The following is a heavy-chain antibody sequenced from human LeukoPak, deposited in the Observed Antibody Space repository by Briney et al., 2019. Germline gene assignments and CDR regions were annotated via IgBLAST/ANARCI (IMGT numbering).Heavy chain of an antibody. CDR1: GGTFSSYA. D-gene: IGHD2-2*01. CDR3: ARDPLLGYCSSTSCYPPSYYFDY. Sequence: SVKVSCKASGGTFSSYAISWVRQAPGQGLEWMGGIIPIFGTANYAQKFQGRVTITRDTSASTAYMELSSLRSEDTAVYYCARDPLLGYCSSTSCYPPSYYFDYWGQGTLVTVSS. CDR2: IIPIFGTA. V-gene: IGHV1-69*05. J-gene: IGHJ4*02.